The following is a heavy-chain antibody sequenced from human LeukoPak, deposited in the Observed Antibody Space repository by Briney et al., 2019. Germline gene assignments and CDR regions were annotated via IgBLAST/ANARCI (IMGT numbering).Heavy chain of an antibody. CDR2: MNPNSGNT. J-gene: IGHJ6*02. V-gene: IGHV1-8*01. CDR3: ARVYYDSSGYYSGMDV. D-gene: IGHD3-22*01. Sequence: ASVKVSCKASGYTFTSYDINWVRQATGQGLEWMGWMNPNSGNTGYAQKFQGRVTMTRNTSISTAYMELSSLRSEDTAVYYCARVYYDSSGYYSGMDVWGQGTTVTVSS. CDR1: GYTFTSYD.